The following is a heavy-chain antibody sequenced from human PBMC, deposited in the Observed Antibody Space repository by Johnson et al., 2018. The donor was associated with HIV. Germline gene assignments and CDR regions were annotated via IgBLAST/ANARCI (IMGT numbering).Heavy chain of an antibody. J-gene: IGHJ3*02. V-gene: IGHV3-11*04. CDR1: GFTFSDYY. CDR3: ARGDRDGYNLRDDAFDI. D-gene: IGHD5-24*01. CDR2: ISGSGGST. Sequence: QVQLVESGGGLVKPGGSLRLSCAASGFTFSDYYMNWIRQAPGKGLEWVSSISGSGGSTYYADSVKGRFTISRDNSKNSLYLQMNSLRAEDTAVYYCARGDRDGYNLRDDAFDIWGQGTMVTVSS.